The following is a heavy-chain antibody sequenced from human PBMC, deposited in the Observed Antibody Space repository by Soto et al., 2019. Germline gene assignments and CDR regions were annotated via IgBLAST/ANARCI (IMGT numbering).Heavy chain of an antibody. CDR1: GHTFTGYY. D-gene: IGHD2-2*01. J-gene: IGHJ6*02. Sequence: ASVKVSCKASGHTFTGYYMHWVRQAPGQGLEWMGWINPNSGGTNYAQKFQGWVTMTRDTSISTAYMELSRLRSDDTAVYYCARCSSTTSRSGMDVWGQGTTVTVS. CDR2: INPNSGGT. V-gene: IGHV1-2*04. CDR3: ARCSSTTSRSGMDV.